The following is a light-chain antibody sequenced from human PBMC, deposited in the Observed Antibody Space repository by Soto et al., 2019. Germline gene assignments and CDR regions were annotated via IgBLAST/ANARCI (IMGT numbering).Light chain of an antibody. Sequence: QSALTQPASVSGSPGQSITISCTGTSSDVGSYNLVSWYQQHPGKAPKLMIYEGSKRPSGVSNRFSGSKSGNTASLTISGLQAEDDADYYCCTYAGSSTQVLGTGTKVTVL. CDR1: SSDVGSYNL. J-gene: IGLJ1*01. CDR2: EGS. V-gene: IGLV2-23*01. CDR3: CTYAGSSTQV.